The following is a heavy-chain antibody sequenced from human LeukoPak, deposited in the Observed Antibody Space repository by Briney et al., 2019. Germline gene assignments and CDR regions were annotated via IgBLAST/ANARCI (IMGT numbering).Heavy chain of an antibody. CDR1: GYTFTSYY. D-gene: IGHD3-3*01. Sequence: ASVKVSCKASGYTFTSYYMHWVRQAPGQGLEWMGIINPSGGSTSYAQKFQGRVTMTRDTSTSTVYMELSSLRSEDTAVYYCAKDGRRVFGVGTTVEDDAFDIWGQGTMVTVSS. J-gene: IGHJ3*02. CDR2: INPSGGST. V-gene: IGHV1-46*01. CDR3: AKDGRRVFGVGTTVEDDAFDI.